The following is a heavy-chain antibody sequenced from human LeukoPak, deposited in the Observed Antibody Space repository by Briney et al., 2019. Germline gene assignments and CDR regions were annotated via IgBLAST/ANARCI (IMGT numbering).Heavy chain of an antibody. CDR2: IYYSGST. D-gene: IGHD6-13*01. Sequence: SETLSLTCTVSGGSISSSSYYWGWIRQPPGKGLEWIGSIYYSGSTYYNPSLKSRVTISVDTSKNQFSLKLSSVTAADTAVYYCARQLYSSSWYLDYWGQGSLVTVSS. V-gene: IGHV4-39*07. J-gene: IGHJ4*02. CDR3: ARQLYSSSWYLDY. CDR1: GGSISSSSYY.